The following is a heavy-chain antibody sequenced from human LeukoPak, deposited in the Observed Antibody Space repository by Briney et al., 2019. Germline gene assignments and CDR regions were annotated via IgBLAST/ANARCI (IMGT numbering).Heavy chain of an antibody. CDR1: GFTFSDYY. Sequence: PGGSLRLSCAASGFTFSDYYMTWIRQAPGKGLEWVSYISNSGTTIYYADSVKGRFTISRDNSKNTLYLQMNSLRAEDTAVYYCARRCGSCRYFDYWGQGTLVTVSS. CDR2: ISNSGTTI. D-gene: IGHD2-15*01. CDR3: ARRCGSCRYFDY. J-gene: IGHJ4*02. V-gene: IGHV3-11*01.